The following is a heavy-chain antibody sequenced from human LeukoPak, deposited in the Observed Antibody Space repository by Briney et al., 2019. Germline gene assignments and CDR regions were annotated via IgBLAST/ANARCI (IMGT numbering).Heavy chain of an antibody. CDR2: INSDGSIT. Sequence: GGSLRLSCAASGFTFSRYWMHWVRQAPGQGLVWVSRINSDGSITTYADSVKGRFTISRDNAKNTLYLQLNSLRAEDTAVYYCARAPTGGSYFDYWGQGSLVTVS. D-gene: IGHD1-26*01. CDR1: GFTFSRYW. V-gene: IGHV3-74*01. J-gene: IGHJ4*02. CDR3: ARAPTGGSYFDY.